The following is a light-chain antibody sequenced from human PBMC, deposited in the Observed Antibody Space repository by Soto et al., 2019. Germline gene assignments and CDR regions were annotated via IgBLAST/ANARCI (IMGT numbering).Light chain of an antibody. J-gene: IGKJ4*01. CDR1: QSVSSN. V-gene: IGKV3-15*01. CDR2: GAS. CDR3: QQYILWPLT. Sequence: EILLTQSPATLSVSPGERATLSCRASQSVSSNLAWYQQKPGQAPSLLIYGASTRATGTPARFSGSGSGTEFTLTISSLQSEDFAVYYCQQYILWPLTFGGGTKV.